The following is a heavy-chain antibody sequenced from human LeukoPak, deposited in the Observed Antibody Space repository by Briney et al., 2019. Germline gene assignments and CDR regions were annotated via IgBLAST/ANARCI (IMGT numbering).Heavy chain of an antibody. J-gene: IGHJ6*03. CDR3: AKNRGGTYKYYMDV. CDR2: ASGSGGAT. V-gene: IGHV3-23*01. CDR1: GFTFNKYA. Sequence: GGSLRLSCAASGFTFNKYAMSWVRQAPGMGLEWLSYASGSGGATYYADSVKGRFTISRDNSKNTVYLQMGSLRAEDTAVYYCAKNRGGTYKYYMDVWGNGTTVTVSS. D-gene: IGHD1-1*01.